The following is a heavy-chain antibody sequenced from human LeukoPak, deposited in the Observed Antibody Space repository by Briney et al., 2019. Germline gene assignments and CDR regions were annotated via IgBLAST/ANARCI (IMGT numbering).Heavy chain of an antibody. CDR1: GGSFSGYY. D-gene: IGHD5-12*01. J-gene: IGHJ4*02. CDR3: AREGVATMRPFDY. CDR2: INHSGST. V-gene: IGHV4-34*01. Sequence: PETLSLTCAVYGGSFSGYYWSWIRQPPGKGLGWIGEINHSGSTHYNPSLKSRVTISVDTSKNQFSLKLSSVTAADTAVYYCAREGVATMRPFDYWGQGTLVTVSS.